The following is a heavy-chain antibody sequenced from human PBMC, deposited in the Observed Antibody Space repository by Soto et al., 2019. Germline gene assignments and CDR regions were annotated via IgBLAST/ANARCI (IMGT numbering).Heavy chain of an antibody. CDR1: GYTLTELS. CDR3: ATVYYCSGGYYYYGIDV. Sequence: GASVKVSCKVSGYTLTELSMHWVRQAPGKGLEWMGGFDPEDGETIYAQKFQGRVTMTEDTSTDTAYMELSSLRSEDTAVYYCATVYYCSGGYYYYGIDVWGQGTTVTVSS. J-gene: IGHJ6*01. D-gene: IGHD3-10*01. V-gene: IGHV1-24*01. CDR2: FDPEDGET.